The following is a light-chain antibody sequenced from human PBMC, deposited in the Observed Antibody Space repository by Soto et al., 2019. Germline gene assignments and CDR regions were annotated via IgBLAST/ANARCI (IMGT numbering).Light chain of an antibody. J-gene: IGLJ2*01. V-gene: IGLV2-14*01. CDR1: SSDIGGYNY. CDR3: TSYTSSVSRYV. CDR2: DVS. Sequence: QSALTQPASVSGSPGQSITIPCTGTSSDIGGYNYVSWYLQHPGKAPQLMIYDVSNRPSGVSNRFSGSKSGNTASLTISGLQAEDDADYYCTSYTSSVSRYVFGGGTKLTV.